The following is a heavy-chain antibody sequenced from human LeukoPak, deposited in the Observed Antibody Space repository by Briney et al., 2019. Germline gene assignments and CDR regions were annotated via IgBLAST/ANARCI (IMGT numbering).Heavy chain of an antibody. J-gene: IGHJ3*02. CDR2: IIPIFGTA. CDR1: GGTFSSYA. Sequence: SVKVSCKASGGTFSSYAISWLRQAPVQGLEWMGRIIPIFGTANYAQKFQGRVTITTDESTSTAYMELSSLRSEDTAVYYCARVGFMVVTGADDAFDIWGQGTMVTVSS. CDR3: ARVGFMVVTGADDAFDI. D-gene: IGHD4/OR15-4a*01. V-gene: IGHV1-69*05.